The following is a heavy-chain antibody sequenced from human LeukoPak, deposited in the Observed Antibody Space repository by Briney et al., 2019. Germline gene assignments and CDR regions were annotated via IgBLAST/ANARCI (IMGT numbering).Heavy chain of an antibody. CDR3: ARNYSSGFFDY. Sequence: PSETLSLTCTVSGGSISSYYWSWIRQPPGKGLEWIGYIYYSGSTNYNPSLKSRVTISVDTSKNQFSLKLSSVTAADTAVYYCARNYSSGFFDYWGQGTLVTVSS. J-gene: IGHJ4*02. D-gene: IGHD6-19*01. CDR1: GGSISSYY. CDR2: IYYSGST. V-gene: IGHV4-59*08.